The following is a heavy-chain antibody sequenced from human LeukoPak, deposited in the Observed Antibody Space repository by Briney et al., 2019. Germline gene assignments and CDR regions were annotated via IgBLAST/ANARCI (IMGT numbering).Heavy chain of an antibody. CDR2: MNPNSGNT. CDR1: GYTFTSYD. V-gene: IGHV1-8*01. CDR3: ARGKPRITMVRGVYEYYVDY. J-gene: IGHJ4*02. D-gene: IGHD3-10*01. Sequence: ASVKVSCKASGYTFTSYDINWVRQATGQGLEWMGWMNPNSGNTGYAQKFQGRVTMTRNTSISTAYMELSSLRSEDTAVYYCARGKPRITMVRGVYEYYVDYWGQGTLVTVSS.